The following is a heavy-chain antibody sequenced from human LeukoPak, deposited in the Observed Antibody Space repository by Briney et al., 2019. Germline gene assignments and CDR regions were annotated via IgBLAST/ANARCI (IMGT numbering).Heavy chain of an antibody. CDR3: VRDWGYDSSGYWQKYFDT. Sequence: GGSLRLSCAASGFTFSNYNMNWVRQAPGKGLEWVSSIRSSTTYVYYADSVKGRFTISRDNAKNTVYLQMNSLRAEDTAVYYCVRDWGYDSSGYWQKYFDTWGQGTLVTVSS. V-gene: IGHV3-21*01. CDR2: IRSSTTYV. CDR1: GFTFSNYN. J-gene: IGHJ4*02. D-gene: IGHD3-22*01.